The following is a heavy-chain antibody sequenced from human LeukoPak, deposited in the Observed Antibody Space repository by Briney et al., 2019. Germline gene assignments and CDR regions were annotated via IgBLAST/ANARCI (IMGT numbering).Heavy chain of an antibody. Sequence: GGSLRLSFAASGFTFSSYSMNWVRQAPGKGLEWVSYISSSSSTIYYADSVKGRFTISRDNAKNSLYLQMNSLRAEDTAVYYCARDRRTAVAGTPHWFDPWGQGTLVTVSS. CDR1: GFTFSSYS. CDR3: ARDRRTAVAGTPHWFDP. D-gene: IGHD6-19*01. CDR2: ISSSSSTI. V-gene: IGHV3-48*01. J-gene: IGHJ5*02.